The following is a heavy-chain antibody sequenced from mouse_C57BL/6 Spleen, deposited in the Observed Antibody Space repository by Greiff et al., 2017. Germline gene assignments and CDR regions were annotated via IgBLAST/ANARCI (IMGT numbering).Heavy chain of an antibody. Sequence: QVQLQQPGAELVRPGTSVKLSCKASGYTFTSYWMHWVKQRPGQGLEWIGVIDPSDSYTNYNQKFKGKATLTVDTSSSTAYMQLSSLTSEDSAVYYCARGDLREGMNAMDYWGQGTSVTVSS. CDR2: IDPSDSYT. J-gene: IGHJ4*01. CDR1: GYTFTSYW. V-gene: IGHV1-59*01. D-gene: IGHD1-1*01. CDR3: ARGDLREGMNAMDY.